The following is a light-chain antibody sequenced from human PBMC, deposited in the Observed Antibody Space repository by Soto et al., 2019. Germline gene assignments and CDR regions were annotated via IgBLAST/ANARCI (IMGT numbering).Light chain of an antibody. CDR1: SGHSSYA. Sequence: QLVLTQSPSASASLGASVKLTCTLSSGHSSYAIARHQQQSERGPRFLMKVNSDGSHTKGDGIPDRFSGSSSGAERYLTISSLQSEDEADYHCQTWDAGIVFGGGTKLTVL. V-gene: IGLV4-69*01. J-gene: IGLJ2*01. CDR2: VNSDGSH. CDR3: QTWDAGIV.